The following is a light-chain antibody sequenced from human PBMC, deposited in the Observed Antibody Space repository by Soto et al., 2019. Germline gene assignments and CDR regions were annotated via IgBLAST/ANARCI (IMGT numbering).Light chain of an antibody. CDR3: QQSYSTPWT. J-gene: IGKJ1*01. V-gene: IGKV1-39*01. CDR2: AAS. CDR1: QSIASY. Sequence: IQMTQSPSSLSASVGDRVTITCRASQSIASYLNWYQHKPGKAPNLLIYAASSLQSGVPSRFSGSGSGTDFTLTISSLQPEDFATYYCQQSYSTPWTFGQGTKVDIK.